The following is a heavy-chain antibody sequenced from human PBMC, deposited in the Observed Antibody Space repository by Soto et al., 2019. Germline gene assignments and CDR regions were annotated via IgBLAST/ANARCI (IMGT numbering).Heavy chain of an antibody. Sequence: PSETLSLTCTVSGGSTSSYYWSWVRPPAGEGREWVGYIYYSGCTTYNPSLKSRVTISLDTSKNQFSLKLSSVTAADTAVYYCARSLGVVVTAIRDYYYYGMDVWGQGTTVTVSS. V-gene: IGHV4-59*01. D-gene: IGHD2-21*02. CDR1: GGSTSSYY. CDR2: IYYSGCT. J-gene: IGHJ6*02. CDR3: ARSLGVVVTAIRDYYYYGMDV.